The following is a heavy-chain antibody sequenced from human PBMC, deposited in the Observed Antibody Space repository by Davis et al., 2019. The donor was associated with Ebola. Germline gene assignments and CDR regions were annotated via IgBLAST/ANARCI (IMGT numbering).Heavy chain of an antibody. CDR2: IWYDGSNK. CDR1: GFTFISYG. J-gene: IGHJ6*04. V-gene: IGHV3-33*01. CDR3: VVRGVPYGMDV. Sequence: GESLKISCAASGFTFISYGMHWVRQAPGKGLEWVAVIWYDGSNKYYADSVKGRFTISRDNSKNTLYLQMNSLRAEDTAVYYCVVRGVPYGMDVWGKGTTVTVSS. D-gene: IGHD3-10*02.